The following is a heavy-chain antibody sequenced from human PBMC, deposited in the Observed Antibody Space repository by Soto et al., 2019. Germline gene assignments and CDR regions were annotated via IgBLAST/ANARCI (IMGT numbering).Heavy chain of an antibody. V-gene: IGHV3-53*01. Sequence: EVQLVESGGGLIQPGGSLRLSCAASGFTVSSNYMSWVRQAPGKGLEWVSFIYSGGSTYYADSVKGRFTISRDNSKNTLYLQMNSLRAEDTAVYYCARDIAAAGTAPPMYYWGQGTLVTVSA. CDR1: GFTVSSNY. CDR2: IYSGGST. CDR3: ARDIAAAGTAPPMYY. J-gene: IGHJ4*02. D-gene: IGHD6-13*01.